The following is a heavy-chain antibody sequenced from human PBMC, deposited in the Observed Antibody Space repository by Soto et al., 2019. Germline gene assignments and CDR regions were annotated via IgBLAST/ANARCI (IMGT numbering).Heavy chain of an antibody. CDR1: GGTFSSYA. Sequence: QVQLVQSGAEVKKPGSSVKVSCKASGGTFSSYAISWVRQAPGQGLEWMGGIIPIFGTANYAQKFQGRVTXTXDXXTSTAYMELSSLRSEDTAVYYGARVAVAGVTWFDPWGQGTLVTVSS. CDR2: IIPIFGTA. J-gene: IGHJ5*02. V-gene: IGHV1-69*05. D-gene: IGHD6-19*01. CDR3: ARVAVAGVTWFDP.